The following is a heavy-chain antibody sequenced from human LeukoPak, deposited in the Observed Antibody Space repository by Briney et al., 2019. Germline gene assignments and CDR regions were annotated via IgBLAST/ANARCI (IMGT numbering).Heavy chain of an antibody. D-gene: IGHD3-22*01. Sequence: GGSLRLSCTASEFSFSSYSMNWVRQAPGKGLEWVSYISSRNRNIYYADSVKGGFTISRDNAKNSLYLQMNSLRAEDTAVYYCARDPRHYDRSGYSFTQNYGMDVWGQGTTVTVSS. CDR1: EFSFSSYS. J-gene: IGHJ6*02. CDR3: ARDPRHYDRSGYSFTQNYGMDV. V-gene: IGHV3-48*01. CDR2: ISSRNRNI.